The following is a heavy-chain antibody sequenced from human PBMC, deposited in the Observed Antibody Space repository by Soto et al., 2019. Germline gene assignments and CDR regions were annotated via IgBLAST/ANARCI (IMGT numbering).Heavy chain of an antibody. CDR3: ARGGYCSGGSCYLFDY. Sequence: ASVKVSCKASGGTFSSYTISWVRQAPGQGLEWMGRIIPILGIANYAQKFQGRVTITADKSTSTAYMELSSLRSEDTAVYYCARGGYCSGGSCYLFDYWGQGTLVTVSS. J-gene: IGHJ4*02. V-gene: IGHV1-69*02. D-gene: IGHD2-15*01. CDR2: IIPILGIA. CDR1: GGTFSSYT.